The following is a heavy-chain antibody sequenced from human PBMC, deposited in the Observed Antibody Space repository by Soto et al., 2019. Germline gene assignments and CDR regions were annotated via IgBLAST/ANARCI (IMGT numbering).Heavy chain of an antibody. CDR3: ARDDSGYPSYFHY. CDR2: ISSGGSTI. V-gene: IGHV3-48*03. D-gene: IGHD3-16*02. CDR1: GFTFSSYE. J-gene: IGHJ4*02. Sequence: EVQLVESGGGLVQPGGSLRLSCAASGFTFSSYEMNWVRQAPGKGLEWVSYISSGGSTIYYADSVRGRFTISRDNAKNSLYLQMNSLRAEDTAVYYCARDDSGYPSYFHYWSQGTLVTVSS.